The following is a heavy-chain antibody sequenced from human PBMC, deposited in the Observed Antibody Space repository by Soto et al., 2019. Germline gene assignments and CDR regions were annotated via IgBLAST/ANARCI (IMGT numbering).Heavy chain of an antibody. Sequence: PSETLSLTCTVSGGSTTSDYWSWIRQPPGKGLEWLGYSFHSLGAKYNPSLGSRGTISLDASNNQLSLSLRSVTAADTAIYFCVRDLHGAGDYWGQGTLVTVSS. D-gene: IGHD3-10*01. V-gene: IGHV4-59*01. CDR2: SFHSLGA. CDR3: VRDLHGAGDY. CDR1: GGSTTSDY. J-gene: IGHJ4*02.